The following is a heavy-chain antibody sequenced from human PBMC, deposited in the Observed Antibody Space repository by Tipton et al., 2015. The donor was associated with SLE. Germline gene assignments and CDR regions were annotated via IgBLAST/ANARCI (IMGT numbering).Heavy chain of an antibody. Sequence: TLSLTCTVSGGSISSHYWSWIRQPPGKGLEWIGYFYYIGSTNYNPSLKSRVTISVDTSKNQFSLKLSSVTAADTAVYYCARAAHNNWGSLYYFDYWGQGTLVTVSS. CDR1: GGSISSHY. V-gene: IGHV4-59*11. CDR3: ARAAHNNWGSLYYFDY. CDR2: FYYIGST. D-gene: IGHD7-27*01. J-gene: IGHJ4*02.